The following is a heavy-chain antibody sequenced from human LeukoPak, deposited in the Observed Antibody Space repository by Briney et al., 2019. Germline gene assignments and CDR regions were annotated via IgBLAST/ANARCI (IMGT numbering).Heavy chain of an antibody. CDR2: IYYSGST. Sequence: PSETLSLTCTVSGGSISSYYWSWIRQPPGKGLEWIGYIYYSGSTNYNPSLKSRVTISVDTSKNQFSLKLSSVTAADTAVYYCARDYGSGYYYAYWGQGTLVTVSS. D-gene: IGHD3-22*01. CDR1: GGSISSYY. V-gene: IGHV4-59*01. CDR3: ARDYGSGYYYAY. J-gene: IGHJ4*02.